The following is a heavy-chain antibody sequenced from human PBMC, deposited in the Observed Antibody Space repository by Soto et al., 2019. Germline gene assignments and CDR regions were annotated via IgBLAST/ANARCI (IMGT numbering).Heavy chain of an antibody. Sequence: SETLSLTCTVSGDSLSRNFWSWIRQPPGKGLEWIGSIHNSGSTNYNPSLKSRVTISVDTSKNQFSLKLNSVTAADTAVYYCARDIIAYSRPWFPGSDPWGKGTLVT. J-gene: IGHJ5*02. V-gene: IGHV4-59*01. CDR2: IHNSGST. D-gene: IGHD3-22*01. CDR3: ARDIIAYSRPWFPGSDP. CDR1: GDSLSRNF.